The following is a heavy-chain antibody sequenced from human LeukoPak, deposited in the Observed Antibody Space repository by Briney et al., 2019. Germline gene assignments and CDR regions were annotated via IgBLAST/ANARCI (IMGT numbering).Heavy chain of an antibody. CDR1: GFTFSSYA. CDR2: ISGSGGST. Sequence: PGGSLTLSCAASGFTFSSYAMSWVRHAPGKGLEWVSAISGSGGSTYYADSVKGRFTISTDNSKNTLYLQMNSLRAEDTAVYYCAKDSPMCFDPWGQGTLVTVSS. V-gene: IGHV3-23*01. CDR3: AKDSPMCFDP. J-gene: IGHJ5*02.